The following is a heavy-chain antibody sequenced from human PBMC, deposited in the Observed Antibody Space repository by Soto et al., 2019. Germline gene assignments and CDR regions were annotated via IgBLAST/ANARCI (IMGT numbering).Heavy chain of an antibody. CDR1: GLTLSRHT. CDR3: VRDYYDTSGYPNTFDM. Sequence: GGSLRLSCAASGLTLSRHTMNWVRQAPGKGLEWVSFIGSGTSDIYYADSVKGRFTISRDNAKNSLYLDLTRLRAEDTAVYFCVRDYYDTSGYPNTFDMWGQGTMVTVSS. D-gene: IGHD3-22*01. V-gene: IGHV3-21*01. J-gene: IGHJ3*02. CDR2: IGSGTSDI.